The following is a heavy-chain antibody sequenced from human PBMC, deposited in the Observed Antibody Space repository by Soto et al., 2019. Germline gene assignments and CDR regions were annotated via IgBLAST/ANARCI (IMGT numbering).Heavy chain of an antibody. CDR1: GFAFSDYY. CDR2: LSNSGTYT. Sequence: QVQLVQSGGGLVKPGGSLTLSCAASGFAFSDYYMTWIRQAPGKGLEWVSSLSNSGTYTNYADSVKGRFITSRDNAKNSLFLHLNSLSAEDTAVYFCARDQYDFDYWGQGALVTVSS. V-gene: IGHV3-11*05. J-gene: IGHJ4*02. CDR3: ARDQYDFDY.